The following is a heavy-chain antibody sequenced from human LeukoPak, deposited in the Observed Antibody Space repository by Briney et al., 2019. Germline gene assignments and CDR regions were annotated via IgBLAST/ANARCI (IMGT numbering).Heavy chain of an antibody. CDR3: ARFGAVAGTHYYYYYMDV. CDR1: GGTFSSYA. J-gene: IGHJ6*03. CDR2: IIPIFGTA. Sequence: ASVKVSCKASGGTFSSYAISWVRQAPGQGLEWMGGIIPIFGTANYAQKFQGRVTITRNTSISTAYMELSSLRSEDTAVYYCARFGAVAGTHYYYYYMDVWGKGTTVTVSS. D-gene: IGHD6-19*01. V-gene: IGHV1-69*05.